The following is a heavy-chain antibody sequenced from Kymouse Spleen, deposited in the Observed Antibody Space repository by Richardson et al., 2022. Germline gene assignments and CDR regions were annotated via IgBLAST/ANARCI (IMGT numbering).Heavy chain of an antibody. V-gene: IGHV4-34*01. CDR2: INHSGST. Sequence: QVQLQQWGAGLLKPSETLSLTCAVYGGSFSGYYWSWIRQPPGKGLEWIGEINHSGSTNYNPSLKSRVTISVDTSKNQFSLKLSSVTAADTAVYYCARGGLLWFGESPDGMDVWGQGTTVTVSS. CDR3: ARGGLLWFGESPDGMDV. J-gene: IGHJ6*02. CDR1: GGSFSGYY. D-gene: IGHD3-10*01.